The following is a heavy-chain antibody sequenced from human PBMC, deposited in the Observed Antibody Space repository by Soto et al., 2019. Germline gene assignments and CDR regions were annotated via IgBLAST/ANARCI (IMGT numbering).Heavy chain of an antibody. V-gene: IGHV4-59*01. CDR1: GGSISSYY. D-gene: IGHD1-26*01. J-gene: IGHJ4*02. Sequence: ASETLSLTCTVSGGSISSYYWSWIRQPPGKGLEWIGYIYYSGSTNYNPSLKSRVTISVDTSKNQFSLKLSSVTAADTAVYYCARVSNSGSYPFDYWGQGTLVTVSS. CDR2: IYYSGST. CDR3: ARVSNSGSYPFDY.